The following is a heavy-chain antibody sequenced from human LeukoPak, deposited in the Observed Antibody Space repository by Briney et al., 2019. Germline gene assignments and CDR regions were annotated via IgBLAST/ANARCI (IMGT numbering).Heavy chain of an antibody. Sequence: ASVKVSCKASGYTFTSYGISWVRQAPGQGLEWMGWISAYNGNTHYAQKLQGRVTMTTGTSTSTAYMELRSLRSDDTAVYYCATTLGLWFGEPIDYWGQGTLVTVSS. CDR3: ATTLGLWFGEPIDY. D-gene: IGHD3-10*01. CDR2: ISAYNGNT. CDR1: GYTFTSYG. J-gene: IGHJ4*02. V-gene: IGHV1-18*01.